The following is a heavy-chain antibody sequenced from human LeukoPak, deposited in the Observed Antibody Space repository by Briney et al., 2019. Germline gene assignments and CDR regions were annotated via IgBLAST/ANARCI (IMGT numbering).Heavy chain of an antibody. V-gene: IGHV3-21*01. D-gene: IGHD3-22*01. CDR2: ISSSSSYI. CDR3: ARDTMDSSGYL. J-gene: IGHJ4*02. CDR1: GFTFSSYR. Sequence: GGSLTLSCAASGFTFSSYRMNWVRQAPGKGLEWVSSISSSSSYIYYADSVKGRFTISRDNAKNSLYLQMNSLRAEDTAVYYCARDTMDSSGYLWGQGTLVTVSS.